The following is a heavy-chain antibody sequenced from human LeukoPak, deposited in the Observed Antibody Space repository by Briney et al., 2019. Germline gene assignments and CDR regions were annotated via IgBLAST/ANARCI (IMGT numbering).Heavy chain of an antibody. CDR2: INHSGST. V-gene: IGHV4-34*01. D-gene: IGHD4-17*01. Sequence: PSETLSLTCAVYGGSFGGYYWSWIRQPPGKGLEWIGEINHSGSTNYNPSLKSRVTISVDTSKNQFSLKLSSVTAADTAVYYCARSSDYGDYGYWGQGTLVTVSS. J-gene: IGHJ4*02. CDR1: GGSFGGYY. CDR3: ARSSDYGDYGY.